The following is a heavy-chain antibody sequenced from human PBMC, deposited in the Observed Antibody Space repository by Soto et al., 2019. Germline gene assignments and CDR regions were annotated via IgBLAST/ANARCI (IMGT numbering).Heavy chain of an antibody. J-gene: IGHJ6*02. CDR2: ISGSGGST. CDR1: GFTFSGYA. CDR3: AKDGCSSTSCYPGGMDV. Sequence: GGSLRLSCAASGFTFSGYAMSWVRQAPGKGLEWVSAISGSGGSTYYADSVKGRFTISRDNSKNTLYLQMNSLRAEDTAVYYCAKDGCSSTSCYPGGMDVWGQGTTVTVSS. V-gene: IGHV3-23*01. D-gene: IGHD2-2*01.